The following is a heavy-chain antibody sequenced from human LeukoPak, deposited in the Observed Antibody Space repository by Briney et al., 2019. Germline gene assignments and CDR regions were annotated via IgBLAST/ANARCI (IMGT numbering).Heavy chain of an antibody. D-gene: IGHD5-18*01. CDR1: GFTFSSYA. CDR2: ISDSGDST. J-gene: IGHJ4*02. CDR3: ARDGYSFGHDFDY. V-gene: IGHV3-23*01. Sequence: PGGSLRLSCAASGFTFSSYAMSWVRQAPGKGLEWVSAISDSGDSTYYADSVKGRFTISRDNAKNTLYLQMNSLRAEDTAVYYCARDGYSFGHDFDYWGQGTLVTVSS.